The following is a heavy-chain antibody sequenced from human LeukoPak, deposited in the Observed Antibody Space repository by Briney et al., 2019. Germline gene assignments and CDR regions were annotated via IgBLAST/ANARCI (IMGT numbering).Heavy chain of an antibody. CDR1: GFTFSSYW. J-gene: IGHJ4*02. Sequence: GGSLRLSCAASGFTFSSYWVSWVRQAPGKGLEWVANIKQDGSEKYYVDSVKGRFTISRDNAKNSLYLQMNSLRAEDTAVYYCARGSRLDYWGQGTLVTVSS. CDR3: ARGSRLDY. CDR2: IKQDGSEK. V-gene: IGHV3-7*04.